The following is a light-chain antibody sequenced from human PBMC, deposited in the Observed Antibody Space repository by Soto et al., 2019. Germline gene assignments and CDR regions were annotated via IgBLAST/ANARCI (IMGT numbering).Light chain of an antibody. V-gene: IGKV3-11*01. CDR3: QQRSNWMYT. CDR1: SSNIGAS. Sequence: VLTQPPSVSGAPGQRVTISCTVSSSNIGASYGVHWYQQVPGTAPRLLIYDASNRATGIPARFSGSGSGTDFTLTISSLEPEDFAVYYCQQRSNWMYTFGQGTKVDIK. J-gene: IGKJ2*01. CDR2: DAS.